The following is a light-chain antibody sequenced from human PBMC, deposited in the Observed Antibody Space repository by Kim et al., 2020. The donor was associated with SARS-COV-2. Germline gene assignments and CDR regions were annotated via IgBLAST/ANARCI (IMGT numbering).Light chain of an antibody. V-gene: IGKV3-20*01. J-gene: IGKJ2*01. CDR3: QQYGRSPYT. CDR2: GAS. Sequence: LAPWERATLACRATQSVSSSYVAWYQQKPGQAPRLLIYGASSRATGIPDRVSGSGSGTEFTLTSSRLEPEDFAVYYCQQYGRSPYTFGQGTKLEI. CDR1: QSVSSSY.